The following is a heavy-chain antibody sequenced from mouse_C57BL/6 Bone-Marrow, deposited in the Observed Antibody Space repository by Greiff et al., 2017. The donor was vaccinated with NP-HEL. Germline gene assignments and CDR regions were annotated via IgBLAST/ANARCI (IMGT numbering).Heavy chain of an antibody. CDR1: GFSLTSYG. D-gene: IGHD2-10*01. CDR3: ATSYYGNYWYFDV. Sequence: QVQLQQSGPGLVQPSQSLSITCTVSGFSLTSYGVHWVRQPPGKGLEWLGVIWSGGSTDYNAAFISRLSIGKDNSKSQVFFKMNSLQADDTAIYYCATSYYGNYWYFDVWGTGTTVTVSS. J-gene: IGHJ1*03. CDR2: IWSGGST. V-gene: IGHV2-4*01.